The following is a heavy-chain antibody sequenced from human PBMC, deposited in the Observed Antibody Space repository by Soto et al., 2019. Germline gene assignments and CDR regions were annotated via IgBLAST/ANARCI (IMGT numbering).Heavy chain of an antibody. CDR1: GFTFSGSA. Sequence: EVQLVESGGGLVQPGGSLKLSCAASGFTFSGSAMHWVRQASGKGLEWVGSIRSKANSYATAYAASVKGRFTISTDDSKNTAYLQMNSLKTEDTAVYYCTSSALIDYYYYYGMDVWGEGTTVTVSS. J-gene: IGHJ6*01. D-gene: IGHD3-22*01. CDR2: IRSKANSYAT. V-gene: IGHV3-73*02. CDR3: TSSALIDYYYYYGMDV.